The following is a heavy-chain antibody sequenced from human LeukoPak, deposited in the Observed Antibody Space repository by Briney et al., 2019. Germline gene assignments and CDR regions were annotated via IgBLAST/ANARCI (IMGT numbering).Heavy chain of an antibody. J-gene: IGHJ4*02. CDR3: AGLYYFDY. V-gene: IGHV3-23*01. Sequence: VGSLRLSCAASGFTLSSYAMSCGRQAPGKGLEWVSAISGSGGSTYYADSAKGRFTISRDNSKNTLYLKMNSLRAEDTAVYYCAGLYYFDYWGQGTLVTVSS. D-gene: IGHD3-16*01. CDR2: ISGSGGST. CDR1: GFTLSSYA.